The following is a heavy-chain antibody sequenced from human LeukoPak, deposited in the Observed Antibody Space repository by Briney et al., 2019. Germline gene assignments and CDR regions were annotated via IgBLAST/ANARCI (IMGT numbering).Heavy chain of an antibody. Sequence: GGSLRLSRAASGFTFSSYAMSWVRQAPGKGLEWVSTIHPTSINTHHADSVKGRFTISRDNSKNTLYLQMNCLRVEDTAIYYCARDPSTLLPTDDSWGQGTLVAVSS. CDR1: GFTFSSYA. CDR2: IHPTSINT. V-gene: IGHV3-23*05. J-gene: IGHJ4*02. D-gene: IGHD2-2*01. CDR3: ARDPSTLLPTDDS.